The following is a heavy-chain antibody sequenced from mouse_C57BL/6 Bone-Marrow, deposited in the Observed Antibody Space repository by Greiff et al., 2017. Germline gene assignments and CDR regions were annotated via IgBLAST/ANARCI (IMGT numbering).Heavy chain of an antibody. V-gene: IGHV5-6*01. Sequence: EVKLMESGGDLVKPGGSLKLSCAASGFTFSSYGMSWVRQTPDKRLEWVATIRSGGSYTYYPASVKGRFTISRDNAKNNLYLQMSSLKSEDTAMYYCARKGIYYYGSSYDGFAYWGQVTLVTVSA. CDR3: ARKGIYYYGSSYDGFAY. D-gene: IGHD1-1*01. CDR2: IRSGGSYT. J-gene: IGHJ3*01. CDR1: GFTFSSYG.